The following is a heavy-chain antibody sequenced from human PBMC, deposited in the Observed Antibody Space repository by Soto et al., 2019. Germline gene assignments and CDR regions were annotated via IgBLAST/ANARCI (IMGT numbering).Heavy chain of an antibody. CDR1: GFTFSSYA. Sequence: GSLIPSCTASGFTFSSYAMSWVRQAAGKGLEWVSAISGSGGSTYYADSVKVRFTISRDNSKNTLYLQMNSLRAEDTAVYYCEKDRSSSWYGGYFDYWGQGTLVTVSS. CDR2: ISGSGGST. D-gene: IGHD6-13*01. CDR3: EKDRSSSWYGGYFDY. V-gene: IGHV3-23*01. J-gene: IGHJ4*02.